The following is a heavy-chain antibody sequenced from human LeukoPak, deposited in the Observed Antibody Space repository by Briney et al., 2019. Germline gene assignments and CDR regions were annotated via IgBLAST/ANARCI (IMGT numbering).Heavy chain of an antibody. Sequence: GGSLRLSCAASGFTFSSYSMNWVRQAPGKGLEWVSFISSSSSYIYYADSLKGRFTISRDNAKNSLYLQMNSLRAEDTAVYYCARGARWGTAMVTQAGDYWGLGTLVTVSS. CDR2: ISSSSSYI. CDR1: GFTFSSYS. V-gene: IGHV3-21*01. D-gene: IGHD5-18*01. J-gene: IGHJ4*02. CDR3: ARGARWGTAMVTQAGDY.